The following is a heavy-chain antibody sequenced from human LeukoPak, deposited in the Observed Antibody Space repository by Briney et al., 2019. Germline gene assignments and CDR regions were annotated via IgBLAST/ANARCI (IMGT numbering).Heavy chain of an antibody. CDR2: ISRSSSYI. V-gene: IGHV3-21*01. CDR1: GFTFSSYS. J-gene: IGHJ5*02. CDR3: AREGRNWFDP. Sequence: GGSLRLSCAASGFTFSSYSMNWGRQAPGKGLEWVSSISRSSSYIYYADSVKGRFTISRDNAKNSLYLQMNSLRAEDTAVYYCAREGRNWFDPWGQGTLVTVSS.